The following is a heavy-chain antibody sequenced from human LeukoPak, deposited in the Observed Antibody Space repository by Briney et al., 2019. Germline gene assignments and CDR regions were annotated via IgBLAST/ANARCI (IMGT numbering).Heavy chain of an antibody. Sequence: PGGSLRLSCTASGFTFGDYAMSWVRQAPGKGLEWVGFIRSIASGGTTEYTASVKGRFTISRDDSKSIAYLQMNSLTTEDTAIYYCTRGYSIDYWGQGTQVTVSS. CDR1: GFTFGDYA. CDR2: IRSIASGGTT. D-gene: IGHD4-11*01. CDR3: TRGYSIDY. V-gene: IGHV3-49*04. J-gene: IGHJ4*02.